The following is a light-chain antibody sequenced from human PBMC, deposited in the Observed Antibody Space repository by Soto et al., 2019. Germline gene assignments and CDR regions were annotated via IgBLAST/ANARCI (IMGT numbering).Light chain of an antibody. V-gene: IGLV1-40*01. CDR3: QSYDISLSASSPSWV. J-gene: IGLJ3*02. CDR2: GNN. Sequence: QSVLTQPPSVSGAPGQRGTISCTGSSSNIGAGFDVHWYQQFPRTAPQLLIYGNNTRPSGVPDRFSGSKSGTSASLAITGLQAEDEADYYCQSYDISLSASSPSWVFGGGTKLTVL. CDR1: SSNIGAGFD.